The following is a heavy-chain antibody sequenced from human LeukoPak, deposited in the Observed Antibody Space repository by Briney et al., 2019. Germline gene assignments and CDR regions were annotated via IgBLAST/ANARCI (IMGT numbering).Heavy chain of an antibody. D-gene: IGHD6-6*01. Sequence: GASVKVSCKASGGTFSSYAISWVRQAPGQGLEWMGGIIPIFGTANYAQKFQGRVTMTRDMSTSTVYMELSSLRSEDTAVYYCARGDVRKGTVAARWGQGTLVTVSS. CDR1: GGTFSSYA. CDR3: ARGDVRKGTVAAR. V-gene: IGHV1-69*05. CDR2: IIPIFGTA. J-gene: IGHJ4*02.